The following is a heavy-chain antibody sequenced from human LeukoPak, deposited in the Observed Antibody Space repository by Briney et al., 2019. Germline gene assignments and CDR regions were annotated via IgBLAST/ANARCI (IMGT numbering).Heavy chain of an antibody. J-gene: IGHJ6*02. CDR1: GFPLSINS. Sequence: GGSLRLSCAAFGFPLSINSINWVRQAPGKGLEWVASISRSTGHMSFADSVKGRFTISRDTANNSVLLQMNSLRDEDTAVYYCARAGYAISWYTYGMDLWGQGTTVTVSS. CDR3: ARAGYAISWYTYGMDL. CDR2: ISRSTGHM. V-gene: IGHV3-21*06. D-gene: IGHD1-1*01.